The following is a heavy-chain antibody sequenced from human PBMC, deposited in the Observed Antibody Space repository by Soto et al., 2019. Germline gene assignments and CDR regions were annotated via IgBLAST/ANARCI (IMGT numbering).Heavy chain of an antibody. D-gene: IGHD3-22*01. CDR3: ARAPMVLTRSYFDS. CDR1: YGSISNFY. CDR2: ISSSGHT. V-gene: IGHV4-59*01. J-gene: IGHJ4*02. Sequence: ETLSLTCTISYGSISNFYWSWIRQPPGKGLEWIGSISSSGHTNYNPSLKSRASISVDTSKNQFSLNLTSATAADTGVYYCARAPMVLTRSYFDSWGQGTPVTVSS.